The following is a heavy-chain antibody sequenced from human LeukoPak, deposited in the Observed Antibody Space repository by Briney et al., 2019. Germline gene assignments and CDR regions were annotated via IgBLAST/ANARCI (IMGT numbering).Heavy chain of an antibody. J-gene: IGHJ4*02. CDR2: IIPIFGTA. Sequence: SVKVSCKASGGTFSSYAISWVRQAPGQGLEWMGGIIPIFGTANYAQKFQGRVTITTDESTSTAYIELSSLRSEDTAVYYCARAGAYCGGDCYYDYWGQGTLVTVSS. V-gene: IGHV1-69*05. CDR3: ARAGAYCGGDCYYDY. CDR1: GGTFSSYA. D-gene: IGHD2-21*02.